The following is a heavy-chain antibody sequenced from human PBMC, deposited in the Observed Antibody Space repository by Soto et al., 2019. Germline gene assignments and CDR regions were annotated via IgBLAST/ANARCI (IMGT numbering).Heavy chain of an antibody. CDR3: ARGGGVPALGDP. D-gene: IGHD3-16*01. CDR1: SVSMRNSY. Sequence: QVQLEESGPGLVKPSETLSLICSVSSVSMRNSYWTWIRQSAGQGLDWIGRISTSGNTNYNPSLNIRLTVAVDTSKIQVSMKLTSVTAADAAVYYCARGGGVPALGDPWGQGTLVTVSS. CDR2: ISTSGNT. J-gene: IGHJ5*02. V-gene: IGHV4-4*07.